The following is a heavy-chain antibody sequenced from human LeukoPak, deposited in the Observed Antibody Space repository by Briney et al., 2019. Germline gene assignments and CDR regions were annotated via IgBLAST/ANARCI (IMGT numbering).Heavy chain of an antibody. D-gene: IGHD4-11*01. CDR2: IYYSGST. CDR3: ARSYSNFYYGMDV. J-gene: IGHJ6*02. CDR1: GGSISTYY. Sequence: SETLSLTCSVSGGSISTYYWSWIRQPPGKGLEWIGYIYYSGSTNYNPSLKSRVIISVDTSKNQFSLDLTSVTAADPAVYFCARSYSNFYYGMDVWGQGTTVTVSS. V-gene: IGHV4-59*01.